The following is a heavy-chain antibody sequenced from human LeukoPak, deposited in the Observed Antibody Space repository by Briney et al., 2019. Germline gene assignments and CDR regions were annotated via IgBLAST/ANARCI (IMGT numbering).Heavy chain of an antibody. D-gene: IGHD3-16*01. J-gene: IGHJ4*02. CDR3: ARVGGTGFPKD. CDR2: INHSGST. CDR1: GGSFSGYY. V-gene: IGHV4-34*01. Sequence: SETLPLTCAVYGGSFSGYYWSWIRQPPGKGLEWIGEINHSGSTNYNPSLKSRVTISVDTSKNQFSLKLSSVTAADTAVYYCARVGGTGFPKDWGQGTLVTVSS.